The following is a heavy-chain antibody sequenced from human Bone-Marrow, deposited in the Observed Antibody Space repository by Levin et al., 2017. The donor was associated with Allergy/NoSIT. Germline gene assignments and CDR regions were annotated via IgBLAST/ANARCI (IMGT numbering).Heavy chain of an antibody. V-gene: IGHV5-51*01. CDR1: GYSFTSYW. CDR2: IYPGDSDT. D-gene: IGHD6-19*01. Sequence: GESLKISCKGSGYSFTSYWIGWVRQMPGKGLEWMGIIYPGDSDTRYSPSFQGQVTISADKSISTAYLQWSSLKASDTAMYYCARLYLIGSSGWSKIDYWGQGTLVTVSS. J-gene: IGHJ4*02. CDR3: ARLYLIGSSGWSKIDY.